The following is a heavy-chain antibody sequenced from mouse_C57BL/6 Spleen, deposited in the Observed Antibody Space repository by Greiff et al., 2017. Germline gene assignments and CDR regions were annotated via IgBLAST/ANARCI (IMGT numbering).Heavy chain of an antibody. CDR2: IDPNSGGT. J-gene: IGHJ4*01. CDR3: ARRRVVYYDYPYAMDY. V-gene: IGHV1-72*01. D-gene: IGHD2-4*01. Sequence: QVQLQQPGAELVKPGASVKLSCKASGYTFTSYWMHWVKQRPGRGLEWIGRIDPNSGGTKYNEKFKSKATLTVDKPSSTAYMQLSSLTSEDSAVYYCARRRVVYYDYPYAMDYWGQGTSVTVSS. CDR1: GYTFTSYW.